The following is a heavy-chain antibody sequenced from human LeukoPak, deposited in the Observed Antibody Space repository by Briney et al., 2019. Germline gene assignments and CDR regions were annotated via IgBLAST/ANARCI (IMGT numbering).Heavy chain of an antibody. CDR2: IISIFGTA. V-gene: IGHV1-69*13. Sequence: SVKVSCKASGGTFSSYAISWVRQAPGQGLEWMGGIISIFGTANYAQKFQGRVTITADESTSTAYMELSSLRSEDTAVYYCARDSTAMVTDNFDYWGQGTLVTVSS. D-gene: IGHD5-18*01. CDR3: ARDSTAMVTDNFDY. CDR1: GGTFSSYA. J-gene: IGHJ4*02.